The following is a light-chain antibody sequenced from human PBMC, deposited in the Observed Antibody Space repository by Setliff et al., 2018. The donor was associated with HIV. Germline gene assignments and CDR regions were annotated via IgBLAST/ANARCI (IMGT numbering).Light chain of an antibody. J-gene: IGLJ1*01. CDR1: SSDVGLYSY. Sequence: QSVLTQPRSVPGSPGQSVTISCTGTSSDVGLYSYVSWYQQRPGKAPKLIIYDVNKRPSGVPDRFSGSKSGNTASLTISGLQAEDEAYYYCCSYAVIPPYVFGTGTKVTVL. CDR2: DVN. V-gene: IGLV2-11*01. CDR3: CSYAVIPPYV.